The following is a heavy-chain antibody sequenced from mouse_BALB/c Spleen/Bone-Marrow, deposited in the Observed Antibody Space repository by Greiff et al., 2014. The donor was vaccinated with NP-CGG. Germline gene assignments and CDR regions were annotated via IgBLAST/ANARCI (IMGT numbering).Heavy chain of an antibody. CDR3: TRGRTSDFDY. CDR1: GYTFTTYY. D-gene: IGHD3-1*01. CDR2: INPNNGGT. V-gene: IGHV1S81*02. J-gene: IGHJ2*01. Sequence: QVQLQQSGAELVKPGTSVKLSCKASGYTFTTYYMYWVKQRPGQGLEWIGEINPNNGGTNFKEKFKSKATLTVDKSSSTAYMQLSSLTSEDSAVYYCTRGRTSDFDYWGQGTTLTVSS.